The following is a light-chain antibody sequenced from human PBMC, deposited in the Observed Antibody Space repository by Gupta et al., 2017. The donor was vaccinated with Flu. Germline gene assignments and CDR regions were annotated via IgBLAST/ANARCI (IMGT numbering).Light chain of an antibody. V-gene: IGKV1-5*03. CDR2: KAS. Sequence: DIQMTQSPSTLSASVGDRVTMTCRASQSISSWLAWYQQKPGKAPKLLIYKASSLESGVPSRFSGSGSGTEFTLTISNLQPDDFASYYCQHDNSYSWTFGQGTKVEIK. CDR3: QHDNSYSWT. CDR1: QSISSW. J-gene: IGKJ1*01.